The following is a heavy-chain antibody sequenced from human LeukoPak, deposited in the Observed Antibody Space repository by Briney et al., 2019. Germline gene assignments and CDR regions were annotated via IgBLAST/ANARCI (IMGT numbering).Heavy chain of an antibody. V-gene: IGHV3-23*01. CDR3: VRGGYGYNFDY. CDR1: GFTFSSYA. J-gene: IGHJ4*02. CDR2: TSGSGRST. Sequence: GGSLRLSCAATGFTFSSYAMTWVRQAPGKGLEWVSATSGSGRSTYYADSVKGRFTISRDNAKNSLYLQMNSLRAEDTAVYYCVRGGYGYNFDYWGQGNLVTVSS. D-gene: IGHD3-16*01.